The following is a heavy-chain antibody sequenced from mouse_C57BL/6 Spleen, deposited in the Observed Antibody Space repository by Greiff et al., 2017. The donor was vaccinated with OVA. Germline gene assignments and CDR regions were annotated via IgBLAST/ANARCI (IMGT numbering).Heavy chain of an antibody. CDR2: IDPEDGET. V-gene: IGHV14-2*01. CDR1: GFHFTDYY. J-gene: IGHJ1*03. CDR3: ALPITTVVYWYFDV. Sequence: VQLQQSGAELVKPGASVKLSCTASGFHFTDYYMHLVKQRTEQGLEWIGRIDPEDGETKYAPKFQGKATITADTSSNTAYLQLSSLTSEDTAVYYCALPITTVVYWYFDVWGTGTTVTVSS. D-gene: IGHD1-1*01.